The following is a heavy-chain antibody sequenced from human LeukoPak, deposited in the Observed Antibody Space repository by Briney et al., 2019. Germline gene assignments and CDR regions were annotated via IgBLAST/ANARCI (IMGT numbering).Heavy chain of an antibody. Sequence: ASVKVSCKASGYTFTSYYMHWVRQAPGQGLEWMGIINPSGGSTSYAQKFQGRVTMTRDTSTSTVYMELRSLRSEDTAAYYCARDHEYYYGSGSYYPGGCDYWGQGTLVTVSS. D-gene: IGHD3-10*01. V-gene: IGHV1-46*01. CDR3: ARDHEYYYGSGSYYPGGCDY. CDR2: INPSGGST. CDR1: GYTFTSYY. J-gene: IGHJ4*02.